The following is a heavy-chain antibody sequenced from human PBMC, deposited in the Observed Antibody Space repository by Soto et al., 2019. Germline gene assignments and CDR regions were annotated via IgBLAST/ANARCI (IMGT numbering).Heavy chain of an antibody. CDR2: ISYDGSNK. Sequence: QVQLVESGGGVVQPGRSLRLSCAASGFTFSSYGMHWVRQAPGKGLEWVAVISYDGSNKYYADSVKGRFTISRDNSKNTLYLQMNSRGAEDRAVYYCAEGAAAGGGDYWGQGTLVTVSS. V-gene: IGHV3-30*03. J-gene: IGHJ4*02. CDR1: GFTFSSYG. CDR3: AEGAAAGGGDY. D-gene: IGHD6-13*01.